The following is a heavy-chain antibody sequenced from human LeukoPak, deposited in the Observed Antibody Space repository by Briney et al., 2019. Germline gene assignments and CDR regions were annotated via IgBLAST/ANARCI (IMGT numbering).Heavy chain of an antibody. CDR1: GGSISNYY. D-gene: IGHD1-14*01. CDR2: IYKSGNT. J-gene: IGHJ4*02. Sequence: SETLSLTCIVSGGSISNYYWSWIRQPPGEGLEWIGYIYKSGNTDYNPSLESRVTISVDTSKNQFSLKLRSVTAADTAVYYCARETINAVDYWGQGTLVTVSS. V-gene: IGHV4-59*01. CDR3: ARETINAVDY.